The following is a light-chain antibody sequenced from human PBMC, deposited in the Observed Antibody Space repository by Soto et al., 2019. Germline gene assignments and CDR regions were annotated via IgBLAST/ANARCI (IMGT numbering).Light chain of an antibody. CDR2: GAS. CDR3: QQRSN. CDR1: QSVNLN. J-gene: IGKJ5*01. Sequence: EIMMTQSPGTLSVSPGEGATLSCTASQSVNLNLAWYQQKPGQPPRLLLYGASNRATGIPARFSGSGTGTDFTLTISSLEPEDFAVYYCQQRSNFGQGTRLEIK. V-gene: IGKV3D-11*02.